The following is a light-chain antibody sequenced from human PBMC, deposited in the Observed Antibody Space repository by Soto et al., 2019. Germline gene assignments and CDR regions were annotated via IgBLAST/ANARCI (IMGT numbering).Light chain of an antibody. CDR1: QSITNNY. CDR2: LAS. V-gene: IGKV3-20*01. Sequence: EIVLTQSPGTLSLSLGERATLSCRASQSITNNYLAWYQQKPGQAPRLLIYLASNRAAGIPDRFSGSGSGADITLTINRLEPEDFAVYHCQQYGSSPWTFGQGTKVDIK. J-gene: IGKJ1*01. CDR3: QQYGSSPWT.